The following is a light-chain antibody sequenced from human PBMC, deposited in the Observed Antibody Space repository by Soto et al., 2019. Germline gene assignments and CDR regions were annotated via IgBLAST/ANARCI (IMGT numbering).Light chain of an antibody. CDR3: QQYGSSPLT. V-gene: IGKV3-20*01. J-gene: IGKJ3*01. CDR2: GAS. Sequence: EIVWTQSPATLSLSPGERATLSCRASQSVSSSYLAWYQQKPGQAPRLLIYGASSRATGIPDRFSGSGSGTDFTLTISRLEPEDCAVYYCQQYGSSPLTFGPGTKVDIK. CDR1: QSVSSSY.